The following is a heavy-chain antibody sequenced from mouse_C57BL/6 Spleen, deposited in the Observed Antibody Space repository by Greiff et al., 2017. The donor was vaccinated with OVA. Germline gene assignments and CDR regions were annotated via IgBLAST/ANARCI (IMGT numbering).Heavy chain of an antibody. J-gene: IGHJ4*01. Sequence: VMLVESGPGLVAPSQCLSITCTVSGFSFTSYGVDWVRQPPGQGLEWMGVIWGGGSTNYYSALMSRLTISKDNSKSQVFLKMNSLQTDDTAMYYCTKDGRDYYAMDYWGQGTSVTVSS. CDR1: GFSFTSYG. D-gene: IGHD1-1*02. V-gene: IGHV2-9*01. CDR2: IWGGGST. CDR3: TKDGRDYYAMDY.